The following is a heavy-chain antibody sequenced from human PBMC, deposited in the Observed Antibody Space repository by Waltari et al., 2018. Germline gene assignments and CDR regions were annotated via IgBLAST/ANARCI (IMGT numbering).Heavy chain of an antibody. J-gene: IGHJ2*01. CDR2: INPNSGGT. CDR1: GYTFTGYY. CDR3: AGGSMPLQDWYFDL. D-gene: IGHD2-2*01. V-gene: IGHV1-2*06. Sequence: QVQLVQSGAEVTKPGASVQVSCKASGYTFTGYYMPWVRQAPGQGLEWRGRINPNSGGTNYAQKFQGRVTMTRDTSISTAYMELSRLRSDDTAVYYCAGGSMPLQDWYFDLWGRGTLVTVSS.